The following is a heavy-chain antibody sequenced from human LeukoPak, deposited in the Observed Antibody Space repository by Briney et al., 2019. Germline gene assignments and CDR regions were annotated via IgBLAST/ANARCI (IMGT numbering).Heavy chain of an antibody. D-gene: IGHD3-22*01. Sequence: GKSLKISCKGSGYNFNINWIAWVRQMPGKGLEFMGIIYPSDSDIRYSPSFQGQVTISADKSISTAYLQWSSLKASDTAIYYCARRGDRSGYYFDYWGQGTLVTVSS. CDR1: GYNFNINW. CDR2: IYPSDSDI. J-gene: IGHJ4*02. CDR3: ARRGDRSGYYFDY. V-gene: IGHV5-51*01.